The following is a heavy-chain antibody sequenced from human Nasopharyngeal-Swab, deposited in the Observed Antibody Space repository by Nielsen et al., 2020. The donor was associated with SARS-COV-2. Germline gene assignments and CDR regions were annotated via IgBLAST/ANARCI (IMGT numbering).Heavy chain of an antibody. CDR2: IYPGDSDT. J-gene: IGHJ3*02. Sequence: GESLKISCQGSGYRFTSYWIAWVRQMPGKGLESMGFIYPGDSDTRYSPSFQGQVTISADKSINTAYLQWSSLQASDTAMYYCARHPRGYYDNSGPPAIFDIWGQGTMVTVSS. V-gene: IGHV5-51*01. D-gene: IGHD3-22*01. CDR3: ARHPRGYYDNSGPPAIFDI. CDR1: GYRFTSYW.